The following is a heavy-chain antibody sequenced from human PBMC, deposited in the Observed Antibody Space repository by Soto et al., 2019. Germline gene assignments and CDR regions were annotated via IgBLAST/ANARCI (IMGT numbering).Heavy chain of an antibody. CDR2: FKSDGSGT. D-gene: IGHD3-10*02. CDR3: GRNAIFVRGVPDEY. Sequence: EVQLVESGGGLIQPGGSLRLSYAATGFTFTAYWVHWVRQAPGKGLEWVARFKSDGSGTTYTDSVKGRFSISRDNAKNTVYLQMDNLRVEDTAVYYCGRNAIFVRGVPDEYWGQGTPVTVSS. V-gene: IGHV3-74*03. CDR1: GFTFTAYW. J-gene: IGHJ4*02.